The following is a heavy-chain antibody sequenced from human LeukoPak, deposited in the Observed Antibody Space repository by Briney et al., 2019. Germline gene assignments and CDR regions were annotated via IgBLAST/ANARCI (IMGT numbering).Heavy chain of an antibody. V-gene: IGHV3-48*01. CDR3: ARGGYTVRGVLITLHFDS. Sequence: PGGSLRLSCAASGFTFIGHSMNWVRQAPGKGLEWVSSITSSGSTIYSADSVRGRFTISRDNAKSSLYLQMNSLRAEDTAVYYCARGGYTVRGVLITLHFDSWGQGTLVTVSS. CDR2: ITSSGSTI. J-gene: IGHJ4*02. D-gene: IGHD3-10*01. CDR1: GFTFIGHS.